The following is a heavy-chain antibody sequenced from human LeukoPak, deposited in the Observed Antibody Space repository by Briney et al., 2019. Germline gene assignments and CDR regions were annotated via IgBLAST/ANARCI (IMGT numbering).Heavy chain of an antibody. CDR2: INSDGSSS. Sequence: GGSLRLSCAASGFTFSSYWMHWVRQAPGKGLVWVSRINSDGSSSTYADSVKGRFTISRDNAKNTLYLQMNSLRTEDTAVYYCARACCDSRGLQLDYWGQGTLVTVSS. D-gene: IGHD6-19*01. V-gene: IGHV3-74*01. CDR3: ARACCDSRGLQLDY. J-gene: IGHJ4*02. CDR1: GFTFSSYW.